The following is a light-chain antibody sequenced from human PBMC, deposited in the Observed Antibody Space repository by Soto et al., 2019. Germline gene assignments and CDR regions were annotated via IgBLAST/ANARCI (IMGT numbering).Light chain of an antibody. CDR3: QQSYSTPRT. J-gene: IGKJ1*01. CDR2: AAS. CDR1: QSISNH. V-gene: IGKV1-39*01. Sequence: DIQMTQSPSSLSASVGDRVTITCRASQSISNHLNWYQQKAGKAPKLLIYAASSLQSGVPSRFSGSGSGTDFTLTISSLQPEDFATYYCQQSYSTPRTFGQGTKVDIK.